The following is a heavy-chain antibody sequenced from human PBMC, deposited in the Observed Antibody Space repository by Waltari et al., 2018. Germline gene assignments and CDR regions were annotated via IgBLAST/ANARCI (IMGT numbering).Heavy chain of an antibody. CDR3: ATYIGASVGTAAFDV. Sequence: QLQLQESGPRLVRPSETLSLICSVSGVPITRNSHSWAWIRQSPGQGLEWIGTVSYSGTTYISPSLKSRVSVSRDTSKNQVSLILGSVTAADMAVYYCATYIGASVGTAAFDVWGQGTMVTVSS. J-gene: IGHJ3*01. CDR1: GVPITRNSHS. CDR2: VSYSGTT. D-gene: IGHD5-12*01. V-gene: IGHV4-39*01.